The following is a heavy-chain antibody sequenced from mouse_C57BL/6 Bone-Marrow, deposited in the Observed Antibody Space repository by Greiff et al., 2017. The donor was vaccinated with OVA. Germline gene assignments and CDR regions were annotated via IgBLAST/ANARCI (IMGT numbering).Heavy chain of an antibody. D-gene: IGHD1-1*01. V-gene: IGHV1-55*01. J-gene: IGHJ4*01. Sequence: QVQLQQPGAELVKPGASVKMSCKASGYTFTSYWITWVKQRPGQGLEWIGDIYPGSGSTNYNEKFKSKATLTVDTSSSTAYRQLSSLTSEDSAVYDCARRFPYGSSYAMDYWGQGTSVTVSS. CDR1: GYTFTSYW. CDR3: ARRFPYGSSYAMDY. CDR2: IYPGSGST.